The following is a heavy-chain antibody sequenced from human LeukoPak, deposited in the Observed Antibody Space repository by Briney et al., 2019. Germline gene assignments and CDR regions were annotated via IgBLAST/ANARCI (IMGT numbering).Heavy chain of an antibody. V-gene: IGHV4-59*12. D-gene: IGHD3-22*01. CDR2: IYYSGST. Sequence: SETLSLTCTVSGGSISSYYWSWIRQPPGKGLEWIGYIYYSGSTNYNPSLKSRVTISVDTSKNQFSLKLSSVTAADTAVYYCASDGDDNYYDSSGYYPYFDYWGQGTLVTVSS. CDR1: GGSISSYY. CDR3: ASDGDDNYYDSSGYYPYFDY. J-gene: IGHJ4*02.